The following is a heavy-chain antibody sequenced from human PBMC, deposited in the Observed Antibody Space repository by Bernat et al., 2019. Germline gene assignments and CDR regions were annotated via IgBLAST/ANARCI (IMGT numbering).Heavy chain of an antibody. CDR2: IYYSGST. CDR3: ARVQPTYCSSTSCYGPYFDY. Sequence: QVQLRESGPGLVKPSETLSLTCTVSGGSISSYYWSWIRQPPGKGLEWIGYIYYSGSTNYNPSLKSRVTISVDTSKNQFSLKLSSVTAADTAVYYCARVQPTYCSSTSCYGPYFDYWGQGTLVTVSS. CDR1: GGSISSYY. V-gene: IGHV4-59*12. J-gene: IGHJ4*02. D-gene: IGHD2-2*01.